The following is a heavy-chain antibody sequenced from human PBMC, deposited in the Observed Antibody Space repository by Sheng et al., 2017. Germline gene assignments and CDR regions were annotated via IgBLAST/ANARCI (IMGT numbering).Heavy chain of an antibody. Sequence: EVQLLESGGGLVQPGGSLRLSCAASGFTFSSYAMTWVRQAPGEGLEWVSGISGSGGSTYYADSVKGRFTISRDNSKNTLHLQMNSLRAEDTAVYYCAKDPHAMVRGLMGAFDIWGQGTMVTVSS. V-gene: IGHV3-23*01. CDR3: AKDPHAMVRGLMGAFDI. D-gene: IGHD3-10*01. CDR2: ISGSGGST. CDR1: GFTFSSYA. J-gene: IGHJ3*02.